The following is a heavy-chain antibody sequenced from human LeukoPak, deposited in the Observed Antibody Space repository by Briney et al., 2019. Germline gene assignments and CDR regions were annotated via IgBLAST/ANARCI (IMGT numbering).Heavy chain of an antibody. J-gene: IGHJ4*02. CDR3: ARSPTKKYYYDGSGYHRPFDY. D-gene: IGHD3-22*01. CDR1: GGSISSSSYY. Sequence: SETLSLTCTVSGGSISSSSYYWGWIRQPPGKGLEWIGSIYYSGSTYYNPSLKSRVTISVDTSKNQFSLKLSSVTAADTAVYYCARSPTKKYYYDGSGYHRPFDYWGQGTLVTVSS. V-gene: IGHV4-39*01. CDR2: IYYSGST.